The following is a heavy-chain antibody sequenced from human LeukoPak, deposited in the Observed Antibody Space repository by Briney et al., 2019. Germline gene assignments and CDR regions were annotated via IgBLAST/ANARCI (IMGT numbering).Heavy chain of an antibody. D-gene: IGHD1-26*01. V-gene: IGHV4-34*01. Sequence: RSETLSLTFAVNGGSFSGYYWSWIRQPPGKGLEWIGEINHSGSTNYNPSLKSRVTISVGTSKNQFSLKLSSVTAADTAVYYCARGSELLNTTHNKIDYWGQGTLVTVSS. CDR1: GGSFSGYY. CDR2: INHSGST. CDR3: ARGSELLNTTHNKIDY. J-gene: IGHJ4*02.